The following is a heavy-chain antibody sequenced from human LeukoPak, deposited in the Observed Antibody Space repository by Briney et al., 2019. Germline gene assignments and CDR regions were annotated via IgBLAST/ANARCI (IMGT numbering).Heavy chain of an antibody. CDR3: ARRMSHLYNFEY. Sequence: SETLSLTCGVSGGSISITNWWTWVRQPPGKGLEWIGEVHLDGRTNYNPSLKSRVTISVDTSKNQFSLKLNSVTAADTAVYYCARRMSHLYNFEYWGQGTLVTVSS. J-gene: IGHJ4*02. CDR2: VHLDGRT. D-gene: IGHD5-24*01. V-gene: IGHV4-4*02. CDR1: GGSISITNW.